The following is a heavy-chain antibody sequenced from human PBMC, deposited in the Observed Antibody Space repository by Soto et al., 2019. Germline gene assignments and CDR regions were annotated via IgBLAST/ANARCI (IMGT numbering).Heavy chain of an antibody. Sequence: GESLKISCEGSGYSFSTYWIGWVRQMPGKGLEWMGIIYPGDSDTRYSPSFQGQVTISADESTSTTYLQWSSLKASDTAIYYCARHVGFTYGALDSWGQGTLVTVSS. CDR2: IYPGDSDT. CDR1: GYSFSTYW. V-gene: IGHV5-51*01. D-gene: IGHD2-8*01. J-gene: IGHJ4*02. CDR3: ARHVGFTYGALDS.